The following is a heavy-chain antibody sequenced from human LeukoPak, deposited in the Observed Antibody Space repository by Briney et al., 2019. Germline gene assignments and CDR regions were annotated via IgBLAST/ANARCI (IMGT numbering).Heavy chain of an antibody. CDR1: GGSVSSGSYY. CDR3: ARVVVVPAAPPHWFDP. V-gene: IGHV4-61*01. J-gene: IGHJ5*02. Sequence: PSETLSLTCTVSGGSVSSGSYYWSWIRQPPGKGLEWIGYIYYSGSTNYNPSLKSRVTISVDRSKNQFSLKLSSVTAADTAVYYCARVVVVPAAPPHWFDPWGQGTLVTVSS. CDR2: IYYSGST. D-gene: IGHD2-2*01.